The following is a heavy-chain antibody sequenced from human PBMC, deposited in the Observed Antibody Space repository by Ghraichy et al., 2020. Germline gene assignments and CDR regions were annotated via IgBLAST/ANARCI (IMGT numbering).Heavy chain of an antibody. J-gene: IGHJ4*02. CDR1: GGSISSSSHY. CDR2: IYYSGST. CDR3: ARQFWGYGDYTVVGYYFDS. V-gene: IGHV4-39*01. D-gene: IGHD4-17*01. Sequence: SETLSLTCTVSGGSISSSSHYWGWIRQPPGKGLEWIGSIYYSGSTYYNPSLKSRVTISVDTSNNQFSLKLSSVTAADTAVYYCARQFWGYGDYTVVGYYFDSWGQGTLVTVSS.